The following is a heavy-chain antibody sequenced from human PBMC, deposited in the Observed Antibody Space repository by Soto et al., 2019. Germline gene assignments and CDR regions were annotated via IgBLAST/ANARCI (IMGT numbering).Heavy chain of an antibody. V-gene: IGHV3-13*01. J-gene: IGHJ4*02. Sequence: EVQLVESGGGLVQPGGSLRLSCAASGFTFSSYDMHWVRQATGKGLEWVSAIGTAGDTYYPGSVKGRFTISRENAKNSLYLQMNSLRAEDTAVYYCARGGGIRWLQLGIDYWGQGTLVTVSS. CDR2: IGTAGDT. CDR1: GFTFSSYD. CDR3: ARGGGIRWLQLGIDY. D-gene: IGHD5-12*01.